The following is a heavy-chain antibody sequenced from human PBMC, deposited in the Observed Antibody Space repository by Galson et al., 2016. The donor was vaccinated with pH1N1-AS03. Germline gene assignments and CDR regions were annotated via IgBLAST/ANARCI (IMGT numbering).Heavy chain of an antibody. V-gene: IGHV6-1*01. CDR2: TYYRSRWYN. CDR3: ARGRSSAMDV. CDR1: GDSVSSNSVA. Sequence: CAISGDSVSSNSVAWNWIRQSLSRGLEWLGRTYYRSRWYNDYALSVKSRITINPDTSKNQFSLHLNSVTSEDTAVYYCARGRSSAMDVWGQGTTVTVS. J-gene: IGHJ6*02.